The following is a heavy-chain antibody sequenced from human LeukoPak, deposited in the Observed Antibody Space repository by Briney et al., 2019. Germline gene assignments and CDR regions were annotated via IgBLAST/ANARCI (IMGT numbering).Heavy chain of an antibody. J-gene: IGHJ4*02. CDR2: ISGSGGST. CDR1: GFTFSSYA. D-gene: IGHD3-22*01. CDR3: AKGPSRVVITRADY. V-gene: IGHV3-23*01. Sequence: PGGSLRLSCAASGFTFSSYAMSWVRQAPGKGLEWVSAISGSGGSTYYADSVKGRFTISRDNSKNTLYLQMNSLRAEDTAVYYCAKGPSRVVITRADYWGQGTLVTVSS.